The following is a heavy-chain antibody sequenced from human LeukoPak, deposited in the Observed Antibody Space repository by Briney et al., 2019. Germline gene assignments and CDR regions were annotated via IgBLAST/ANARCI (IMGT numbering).Heavy chain of an antibody. CDR2: IIPIFGTA. CDR1: GGTFSSYA. J-gene: IGHJ5*02. CDR3: ARDGVTMVRGATTYNWFDP. D-gene: IGHD3-10*01. V-gene: IGHV1-69*05. Sequence: ASVRVSCKASGGTFSSYAISWVRQAHGQGLEWMGGIIPIFGTANYAQKFQGRVTITTDESTSTAYMELSSLRSEDTAVYYCARDGVTMVRGATTYNWFDPWGQGTLVTVSS.